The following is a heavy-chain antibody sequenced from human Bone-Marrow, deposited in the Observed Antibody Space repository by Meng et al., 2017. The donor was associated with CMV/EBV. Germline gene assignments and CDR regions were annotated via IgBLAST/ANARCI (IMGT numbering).Heavy chain of an antibody. V-gene: IGHV5-51*01. Sequence: GESLKISCKGSGYSFRSYWIDWVRQMPGKGLEWMGIIYPGDSDTRYSPSFEGQVTISADKSIGTAYLQWRSLKASDTAIYYCARLDCSSASCYLRPFLFDYWGQGTLVTVSS. CDR2: IYPGDSDT. D-gene: IGHD2-2*01. CDR3: ARLDCSSASCYLRPFLFDY. J-gene: IGHJ4*02. CDR1: GYSFRSYW.